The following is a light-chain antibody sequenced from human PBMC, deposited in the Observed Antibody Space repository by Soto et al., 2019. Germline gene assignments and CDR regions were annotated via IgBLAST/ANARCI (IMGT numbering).Light chain of an antibody. V-gene: IGKV1-17*01. CDR2: AAS. J-gene: IGKJ2*02. CDR1: QGIRND. CDR3: LNPNTSPLTLCLWTQLDIQRT. Sequence: DIQMIESPSSLSASVGARVDITCRASQGIRNDLGWYQQKPGRAPKRLIYAASSVQSRVPSRFSRSGSRTECTLTINSLQSHHYATHSCLNPNTSPLTLCLWTQLDIQRT.